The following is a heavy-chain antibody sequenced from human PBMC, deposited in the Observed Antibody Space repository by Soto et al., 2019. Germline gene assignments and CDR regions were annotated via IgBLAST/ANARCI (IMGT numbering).Heavy chain of an antibody. Sequence: GGSLRLSCAASGFTFDDYAMHWVRQAPGKGLEWVSGISWNSGSIGYADSVKGRFTISRDNAKNSLYLQMNSLRAEDTALYYCAKEVAARRPSNFDYWGQGTLVTVSS. CDR1: GFTFDDYA. CDR2: ISWNSGSI. J-gene: IGHJ4*02. D-gene: IGHD6-6*01. CDR3: AKEVAARRPSNFDY. V-gene: IGHV3-9*01.